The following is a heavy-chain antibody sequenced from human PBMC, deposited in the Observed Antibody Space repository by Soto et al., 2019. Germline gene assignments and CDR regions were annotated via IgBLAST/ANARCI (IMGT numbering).Heavy chain of an antibody. J-gene: IGHJ5*02. D-gene: IGHD3-3*01. CDR3: ALYYDFWSGPGGFDP. V-gene: IGHV1-18*01. CDR2: ISAYNGNT. CDR1: GYTFTSYG. Sequence: ASVKVSCKASGYTFTSYGISWVRQAPGQGLEWMGWISAYNGNTNYAQKLQGRVTMTTDTSTSTAYMELRSLRSDDTAVYYCALYYDFWSGPGGFDPWGQGTLVTVSS.